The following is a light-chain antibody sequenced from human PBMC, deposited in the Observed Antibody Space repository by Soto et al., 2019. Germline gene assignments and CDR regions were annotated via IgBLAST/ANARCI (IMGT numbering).Light chain of an antibody. V-gene: IGKV3-15*01. J-gene: IGKJ2*01. CDR1: QSVASN. Sequence: EIVMTQSPASLSVSPGDEATLSCRASQSVASNVAWYQQKPGQGPRLLIHGASTRAASVPARFSGSGSVTDFTLTISSLQSEDFAVYYCQQYHNWPPQYTFGQGTKLQIK. CDR3: QQYHNWPPQYT. CDR2: GAS.